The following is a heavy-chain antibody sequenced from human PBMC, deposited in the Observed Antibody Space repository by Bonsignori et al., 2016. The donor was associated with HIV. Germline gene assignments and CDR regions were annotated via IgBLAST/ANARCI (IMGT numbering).Heavy chain of an antibody. CDR1: GFTFDDYA. CDR3: AKDARILTVPNEGGYFDY. Sequence: SLKISCAASGFTFDDYAMHWVRQAPGKGLEWVSGISWNSGSIGYADSVKGRFTISRDNAKNSLYLQMNSLRAEDTALYYCAKDARILTVPNEGGYFDYWGQGTLVTVSS. J-gene: IGHJ4*02. CDR2: ISWNSGSI. D-gene: IGHD4-17*01. V-gene: IGHV3-9*01.